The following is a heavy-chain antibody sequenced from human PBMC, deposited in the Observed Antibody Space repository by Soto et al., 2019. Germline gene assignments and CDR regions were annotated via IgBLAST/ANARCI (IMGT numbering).Heavy chain of an antibody. CDR1: GGSFSTYG. CDR3: AGDGVYVSMTTVRNGAFDI. CDR2: FIPVFTTA. V-gene: IGHV1-69*01. Sequence: QVQLVQSGAEMKKPGSSVKVSCKASGGSFSTYGISWVRQAPGQGLEWMGGFIPVFTTANYAQKFQGRVSITADESTYTAYMELSSLRSEDTAVYFCAGDGVYVSMTTVRNGAFDIWGQGTVVTVSS. J-gene: IGHJ3*02. D-gene: IGHD4-17*01.